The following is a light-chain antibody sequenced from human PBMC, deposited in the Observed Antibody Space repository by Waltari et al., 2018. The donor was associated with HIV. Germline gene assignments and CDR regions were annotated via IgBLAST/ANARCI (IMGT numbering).Light chain of an antibody. V-gene: IGKV1-9*01. CDR1: QGITSY. J-gene: IGKJ3*01. Sequence: DIVLTPSPPLVSASVGDRITLTCRARQGITSYLAWDQQKPGRAPKLRVYGSSTLKEGVPSRCGGDAAGTHVTLTIARLQPEDFATYFCQQESSSPRPFGPGTRVDVK. CDR3: QQESSSPRP. CDR2: GSS.